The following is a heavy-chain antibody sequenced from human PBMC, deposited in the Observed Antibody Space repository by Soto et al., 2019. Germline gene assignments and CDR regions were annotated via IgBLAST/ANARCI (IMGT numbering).Heavy chain of an antibody. Sequence: WETLSLTCAVYGGCFSGYYWSWIRQPPGKGLEWIGEINHSGSTNYNPSLKSRVTISVDTSKNQFYLKLSSVTAADTAVYYCARMGFVLLGMDVWGQGTTVTVSS. D-gene: IGHD3-10*01. CDR1: GGCFSGYY. J-gene: IGHJ6*02. CDR3: ARMGFVLLGMDV. V-gene: IGHV4-34*01. CDR2: INHSGST.